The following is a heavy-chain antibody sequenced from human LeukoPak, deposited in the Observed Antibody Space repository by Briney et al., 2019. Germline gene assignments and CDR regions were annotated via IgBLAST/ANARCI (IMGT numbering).Heavy chain of an antibody. Sequence: SETLSLTCTVSGGSISSYYWSWIRQPPGKGLEWIGYIYYSGSTYYNPSLKSRVTISVDTSKNQFSLKLSSVTAADTAVYYCAREVPAAPNDAFDIWGQGTMVTVSS. CDR3: AREVPAAPNDAFDI. J-gene: IGHJ3*02. CDR2: IYYSGST. CDR1: GGSISSYY. D-gene: IGHD2-2*01. V-gene: IGHV4-59*12.